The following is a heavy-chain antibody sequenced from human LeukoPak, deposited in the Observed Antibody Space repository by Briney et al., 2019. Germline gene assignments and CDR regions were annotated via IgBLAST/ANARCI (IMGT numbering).Heavy chain of an antibody. CDR1: GGSFSAYH. CDR3: ARHRSSSSWFLDAFDI. V-gene: IGHV4-34*01. Sequence: SETLSLTCAVSGGSFSAYHWSWIRQPPGKGLEWIGEINHSGSTNYNPSLKSRVTISVDTSKNQFSLKLSSVTAADTAVYYCARHRSSSSWFLDAFDIWGQGTMVTVSS. J-gene: IGHJ3*02. CDR2: INHSGST. D-gene: IGHD6-13*01.